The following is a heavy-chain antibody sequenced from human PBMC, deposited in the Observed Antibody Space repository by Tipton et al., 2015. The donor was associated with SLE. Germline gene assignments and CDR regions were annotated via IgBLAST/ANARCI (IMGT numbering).Heavy chain of an antibody. CDR3: ARDKVVRTIYSNYYYFDL. J-gene: IGHJ2*01. Sequence: TLSLTCTVSGGSFTSHYWGYIRQPPGKGLEWIGHIDYTGKNDYNPSLKTRVTITVDPSKNQFSLNLGSVTAADTATYYCARDKVVRTIYSNYYYFDLWGRGTLVTVSS. CDR1: GGSFTSHY. CDR2: IDYTGKN. V-gene: IGHV4-59*11. D-gene: IGHD4-11*01.